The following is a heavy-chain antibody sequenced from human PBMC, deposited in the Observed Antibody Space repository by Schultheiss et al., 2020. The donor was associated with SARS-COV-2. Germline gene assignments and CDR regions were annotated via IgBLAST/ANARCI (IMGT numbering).Heavy chain of an antibody. CDR2: IYYSGST. D-gene: IGHD3-10*01. J-gene: IGHJ6*02. CDR1: GGSISSSSYY. V-gene: IGHV4-61*01. Sequence: SETLSLTCTVSGGSISSSSYYWSWIRQPPGKGLEWIGYIYYSGSTNYNPSLKSRVTISVDTSKNQFSLKLSSVTAADTAVYYCARDGGSRITMVRGTTNYYYYGMDVWGQGTTVTVAS. CDR3: ARDGGSRITMVRGTTNYYYYGMDV.